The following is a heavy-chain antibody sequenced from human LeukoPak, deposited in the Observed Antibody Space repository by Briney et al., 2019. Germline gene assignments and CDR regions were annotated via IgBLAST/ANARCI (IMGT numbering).Heavy chain of an antibody. D-gene: IGHD4-17*01. Sequence: SQTLSLTCAVSGGSISSGGYSWSWIRQPPGKGLEWIGYIYHSGSTYYNPSLKSRATISVDRSKNQFSLKLSSVTAADTAVYYCARASEYGAFDIWGQGTMVTVSS. V-gene: IGHV4-30-2*01. J-gene: IGHJ3*02. CDR1: GGSISSGGYS. CDR2: IYHSGST. CDR3: ARASEYGAFDI.